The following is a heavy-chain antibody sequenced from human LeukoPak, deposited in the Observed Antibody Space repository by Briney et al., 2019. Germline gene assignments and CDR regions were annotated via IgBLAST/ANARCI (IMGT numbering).Heavy chain of an antibody. Sequence: GGSLRLSCAASGFPFSNAWMSWVRQAPGKGLEWIGRIKSKVNGGTTDYAAPVKGRFTISRDDSKKTLYLQMDSLKTEDTAVYYCTTLVVEPDYWGQGTLVTVSS. D-gene: IGHD2-15*01. J-gene: IGHJ4*02. CDR2: IKSKVNGGTT. CDR1: GFPFSNAW. CDR3: TTLVVEPDY. V-gene: IGHV3-15*01.